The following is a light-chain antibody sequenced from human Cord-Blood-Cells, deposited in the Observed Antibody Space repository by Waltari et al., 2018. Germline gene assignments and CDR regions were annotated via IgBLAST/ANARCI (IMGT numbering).Light chain of an antibody. CDR1: SSNIGSNT. V-gene: IGLV1-47*01. CDR3: AAWDDSLSGVV. Sequence: QSVLTQPPSASGPPGQRVTIPCSGSSSNIGSNTVYWYQHLPGTAPKLLIYRNNQRPSGVPARFSGSKSGTSASLAISGLRSEDEADYYCAAWDDSLSGVVFGGGTKLTVL. CDR2: RNN. J-gene: IGLJ2*01.